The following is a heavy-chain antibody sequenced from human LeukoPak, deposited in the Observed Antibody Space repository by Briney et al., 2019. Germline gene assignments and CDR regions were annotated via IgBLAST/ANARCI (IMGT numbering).Heavy chain of an antibody. V-gene: IGHV4-59*08. Sequence: SETLSLTCTVSGGSISSYYWSWIRQPPGKGLEWIGYIYYSGSTNYNPSLKGRVTISVDTSKNQFSLKLSSVTAADTAVYYCARRRGSSGWYFDYWGQGTLVTVSS. CDR3: ARRRGSSGWYFDY. J-gene: IGHJ4*02. D-gene: IGHD6-19*01. CDR2: IYYSGST. CDR1: GGSISSYY.